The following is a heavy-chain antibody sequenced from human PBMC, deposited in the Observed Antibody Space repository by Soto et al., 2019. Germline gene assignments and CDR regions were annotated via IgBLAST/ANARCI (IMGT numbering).Heavy chain of an antibody. V-gene: IGHV1-69*02. Sequence: GASVKVSCKASGGTFSSYTISWVRQAPGQGLEWMGRIIPILGIANYAQKFQGRVTITADKSTSTAYMELSSLRSEDTAVYYCARKYYYGSGTYYFDYWGQGTLVTVSS. CDR2: IIPILGIA. CDR3: ARKYYYGSGTYYFDY. J-gene: IGHJ4*02. D-gene: IGHD3-10*01. CDR1: GGTFSSYT.